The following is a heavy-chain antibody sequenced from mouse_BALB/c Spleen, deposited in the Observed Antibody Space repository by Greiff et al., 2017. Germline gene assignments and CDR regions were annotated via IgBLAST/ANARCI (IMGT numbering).Heavy chain of an antibody. CDR2: INPSSGYT. CDR3: ARQYGNYVSFSFDY. J-gene: IGHJ2*01. D-gene: IGHD2-10*02. Sequence: QVQLQQSAAELARPGASVKISCKASGYTFTSYTMHWVNQRPGQGLEWIGYINPSSGYTEYNQKFKDKTTLTADKSSSTAYMQLSSLTSEDSAVYYCARQYGNYVSFSFDYWGEGTTLTVSS. V-gene: IGHV1-4*02. CDR1: GYTFTSYT.